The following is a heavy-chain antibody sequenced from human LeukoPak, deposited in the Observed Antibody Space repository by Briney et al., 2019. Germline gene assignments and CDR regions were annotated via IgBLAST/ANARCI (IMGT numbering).Heavy chain of an antibody. CDR2: INNDGRST. CDR1: GFTSSFYW. CDR3: ARDNEYCTGGTCRLDY. Sequence: GGSLRLSCASSGFTSSFYWMHWVRQAPGKGLLWVSRINNDGRSTSYAGSVKGRFTISRDNAKNTLYLQMNSLRAEDTAVYYCARDNEYCTGGTCRLDYWGQGALVTVSS. D-gene: IGHD2-15*01. J-gene: IGHJ4*02. V-gene: IGHV3-74*01.